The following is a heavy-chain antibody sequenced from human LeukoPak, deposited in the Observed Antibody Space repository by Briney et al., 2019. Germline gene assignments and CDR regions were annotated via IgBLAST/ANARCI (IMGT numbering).Heavy chain of an antibody. CDR2: INHRGST. Sequence: SATLSLTCAVYGGSFSGYYWSWIRQPPGKGLEWIAEINHRGSTNYNPSLKSRVTISVDTSKNQFSLKLSSVTAADTAVYYCARRPLPYFVLKYWGQGILVTVSS. CDR1: GGSFSGYY. CDR3: ARRPLPYFVLKY. V-gene: IGHV4-34*01. D-gene: IGHD3-9*01. J-gene: IGHJ4*02.